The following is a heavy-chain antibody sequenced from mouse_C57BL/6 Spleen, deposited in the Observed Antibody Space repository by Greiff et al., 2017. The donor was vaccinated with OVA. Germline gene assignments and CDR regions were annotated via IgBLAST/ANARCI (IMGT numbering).Heavy chain of an antibody. CDR2: IYPGSGST. Sequence: QVQLQQPGAELVKPGASVKMSCKASGYTFTSYWITWVKQRPGQGLEWIGDIYPGSGSTNYNEKLKSKATLTVDTSSSTAYMQLSSLTSEDSAVYYCARVYSNYKGYAMDYWGQGTSLTVSS. V-gene: IGHV1-55*01. CDR1: GYTFTSYW. J-gene: IGHJ4*01. CDR3: ARVYSNYKGYAMDY. D-gene: IGHD2-5*01.